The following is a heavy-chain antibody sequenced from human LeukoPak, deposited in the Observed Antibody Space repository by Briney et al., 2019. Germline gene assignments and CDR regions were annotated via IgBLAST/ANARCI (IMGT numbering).Heavy chain of an antibody. D-gene: IGHD1-26*01. Sequence: GGSLRLSCAASGFMFSSYAMNWVRQAPGKGLEWVAFIRYDGSNKYYADSVKGRFTISRDNSKKTLYLQMNSLRAEDTAVYYCAKGRSDSYYDAFDIWGQGTMVTVPS. CDR2: IRYDGSNK. V-gene: IGHV3-30*02. J-gene: IGHJ3*02. CDR1: GFMFSSYA. CDR3: AKGRSDSYYDAFDI.